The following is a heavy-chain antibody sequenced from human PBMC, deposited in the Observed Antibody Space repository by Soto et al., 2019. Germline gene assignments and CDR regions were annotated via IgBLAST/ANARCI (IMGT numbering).Heavy chain of an antibody. J-gene: IGHJ6*02. Sequence: QVQLVQSGAEVKKPGASVTVSCKASGYTFTSYGISWVRQAPGQGLEWMGWISAYNGNTNYAQKLQGRVTMTTDTSTSTAYMDLRRLRSEDTAVYYCARDTSWNDQEDYYYGMDVWGQGTTVTVSS. V-gene: IGHV1-18*01. D-gene: IGHD1-1*01. CDR2: ISAYNGNT. CDR1: GYTFTSYG. CDR3: ARDTSWNDQEDYYYGMDV.